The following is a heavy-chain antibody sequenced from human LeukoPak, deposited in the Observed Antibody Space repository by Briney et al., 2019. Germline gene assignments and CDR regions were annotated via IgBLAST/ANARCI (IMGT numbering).Heavy chain of an antibody. CDR3: ARVGTYGSGSYLSWLDY. Sequence: KPSETLSLTCTVSGGSISSYYWSWIRQPPGKGLEWSGYIYYSGSTNYNPSLKSRVTISVDTSKNQFSLKLSSVTAADTAVYYCARVGTYGSGSYLSWLDYWGQGTLVTVSS. D-gene: IGHD3-10*01. CDR1: GGSISSYY. J-gene: IGHJ4*02. V-gene: IGHV4-59*01. CDR2: IYYSGST.